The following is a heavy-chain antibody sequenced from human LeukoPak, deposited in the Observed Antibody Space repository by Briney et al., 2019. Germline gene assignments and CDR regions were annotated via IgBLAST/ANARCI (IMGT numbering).Heavy chain of an antibody. Sequence: LEALSVTCVVSGTSFTGYYWSWMRQSPGTGVEWVGEVLHNEITNYTPSLRSRVTISVDTTQSQCSMSLTSVTAPDSGLCYCARGWPESNDWAGNSFDVLGQGTMVTV. V-gene: IGHV4-34*01. D-gene: IGHD3/OR15-3a*01. J-gene: IGHJ3*01. CDR3: ARGWPESNDWAGNSFDV. CDR2: VLHNEIT. CDR1: GTSFTGYY.